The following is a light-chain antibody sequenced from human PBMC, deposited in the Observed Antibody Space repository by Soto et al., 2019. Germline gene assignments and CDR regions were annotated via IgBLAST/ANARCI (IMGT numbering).Light chain of an antibody. CDR3: QQYYTTPLT. CDR2: DAS. V-gene: IGKV1-13*02. CDR1: QGISSA. J-gene: IGKJ3*01. Sequence: AIQLTQSPSSLSASVGDKVTITCRTSQGISSALAWFQQKPGKAPELLIYDASSLQSGVPSRFSGSGSGTDFTLTISSLQAEDVAVYYCQQYYTTPLTFGPGTKVDIK.